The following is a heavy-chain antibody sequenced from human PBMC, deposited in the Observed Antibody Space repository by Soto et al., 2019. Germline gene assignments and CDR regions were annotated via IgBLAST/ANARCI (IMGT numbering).Heavy chain of an antibody. CDR1: GGSFSGYY. Sequence: PSETLSLTCAVYGGSFSGYYWSWIRQPPGKGLEWIGEINHSGSTNYNPSLKSRVTISVDTSKNQFSLKLSSVTAADTAVYYCARVSIMYSSSWTLYYYYGMDVWGQGTTVTVSS. CDR2: INHSGST. D-gene: IGHD6-13*01. CDR3: ARVSIMYSSSWTLYYYYGMDV. V-gene: IGHV4-34*01. J-gene: IGHJ6*02.